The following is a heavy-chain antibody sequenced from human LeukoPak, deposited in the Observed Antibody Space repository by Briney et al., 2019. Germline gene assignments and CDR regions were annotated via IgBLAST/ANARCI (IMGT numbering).Heavy chain of an antibody. CDR2: ISYDGSNK. J-gene: IGHJ3*02. D-gene: IGHD4-23*01. V-gene: IGHV3-30*18. Sequence: GRSLRLSCAASGFTFSSYGMYWVRQAPGKGLEWVAVISYDGSNKYYADSVKGRFTISRDNSKNTLYLQMNSLRAEDTAVYYCAKTLLVRGGAFDIWGQGTMVTVSS. CDR3: AKTLLVRGGAFDI. CDR1: GFTFSSYG.